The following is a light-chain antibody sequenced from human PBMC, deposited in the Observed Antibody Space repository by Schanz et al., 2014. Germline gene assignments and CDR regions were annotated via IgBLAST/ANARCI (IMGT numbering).Light chain of an antibody. CDR2: NVR. V-gene: IGLV2-14*01. Sequence: QSALTQPASVSGSPGQSITISCTGGSSDVGGYDYVSWYQQQPGKAPKLLIYNVRNRSSGVSNRFSGSKSGNTASLTISGLQAEDEADYYCSSYTSSSTPYVFGTGTKLTVL. CDR3: SSYTSSSTPYV. J-gene: IGLJ1*01. CDR1: SSDVGGYDY.